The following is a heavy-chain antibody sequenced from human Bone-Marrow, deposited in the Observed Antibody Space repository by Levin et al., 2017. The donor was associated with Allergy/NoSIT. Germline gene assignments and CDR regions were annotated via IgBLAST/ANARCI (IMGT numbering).Heavy chain of an antibody. D-gene: IGHD1/OR15-1a*01. J-gene: IGHJ4*02. CDR2: IGRGADT. CDR1: GFIFSTNA. V-gene: IGHV3-23*01. Sequence: GGSLRLSCTASGFIFSTNAMTWVRQAPGKGLEWVSSIGRGADTYHADSVKGRFTISRDNSKNTVYLQLNSLRVEDTAVYYCAKGGMGTDGGIGYWGQGTLVTVSS. CDR3: AKGGMGTDGGIGY.